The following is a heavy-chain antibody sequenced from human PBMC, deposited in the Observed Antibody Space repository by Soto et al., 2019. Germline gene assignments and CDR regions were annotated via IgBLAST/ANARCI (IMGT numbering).Heavy chain of an antibody. CDR3: AREIERLLGY. D-gene: IGHD3-3*01. Sequence: ASVKVSCKASGYKFASYAMHWVRQAPGQRLEWMGIINVGNGSTNYSQKFQDRVTITRDTSTSTVYMELNSLRAEDTAVYYCAREIERLLGYWGQGTLVTVS. J-gene: IGHJ4*02. CDR2: INVGNGST. V-gene: IGHV1-3*01. CDR1: GYKFASYA.